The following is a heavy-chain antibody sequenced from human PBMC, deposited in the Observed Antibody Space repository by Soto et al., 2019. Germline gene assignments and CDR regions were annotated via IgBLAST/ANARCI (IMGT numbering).Heavy chain of an antibody. V-gene: IGHV4-59*01. CDR2: IYYSGST. D-gene: IGHD3-22*01. CDR1: GGSISSYY. CDR3: ARYDSSGYYGYYGMDV. J-gene: IGHJ6*02. Sequence: PSETLSLTPNLSGGSISSYYCSWIRQPPGKGLEWIGYIYYSGSTNYNPSLKSRVTISVDTSKNQFSLKLSSVTAADTAVYYCARYDSSGYYGYYGMDVWGQGTTVTVSS.